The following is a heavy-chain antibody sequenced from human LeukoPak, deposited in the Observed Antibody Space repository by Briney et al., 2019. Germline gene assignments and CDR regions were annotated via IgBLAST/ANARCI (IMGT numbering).Heavy chain of an antibody. V-gene: IGHV1-46*01. J-gene: IGHJ4*02. D-gene: IGHD3-10*01. CDR1: GYIFTNYY. CDR3: ARDHGSAYYRAPRH. CDR2: INPSGGST. Sequence: EASVKVSCKASGYIFTNYYMHWVRQAPGQGLDWMGTINPSGGSTTYAQKFQGRVTMTRDTSTSTVYMELSSLRSEDTAVYYCARDHGSAYYRAPRHWGQGTLVTVSS.